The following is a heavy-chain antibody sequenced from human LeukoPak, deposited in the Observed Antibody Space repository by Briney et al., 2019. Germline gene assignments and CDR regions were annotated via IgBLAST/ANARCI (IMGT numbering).Heavy chain of an antibody. Sequence: SETLSLTCAVYGGSFSSYYWSWIRQPPGKGLEWIGYIYYSGSTNYNPSLKSRVTISVDTSKNQFSLKLSSVTAADTAVYYCARGPGVVPAAMYNYWGQGTLVTVSS. V-gene: IGHV4-59*01. J-gene: IGHJ4*02. CDR1: GGSFSSYY. D-gene: IGHD2-2*01. CDR3: ARGPGVVPAAMYNY. CDR2: IYYSGST.